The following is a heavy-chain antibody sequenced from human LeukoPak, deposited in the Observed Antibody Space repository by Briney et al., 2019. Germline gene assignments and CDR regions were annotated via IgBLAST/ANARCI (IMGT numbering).Heavy chain of an antibody. CDR3: ARRDLWYSSSWYYFDY. V-gene: IGHV3-23*01. D-gene: IGHD6-13*01. CDR1: GFTFSSYA. J-gene: IGHJ4*02. CDR2: ISGSGGST. Sequence: PGGSLRLSCAASGFTFSSYAMSWVRQAPGKGLEWVSAISGSGGSTYYADSEKGRFTISRDNSKNTLYLQMNSLRAEDTAVYYCARRDLWYSSSWYYFDYWGQGTLVTVSS.